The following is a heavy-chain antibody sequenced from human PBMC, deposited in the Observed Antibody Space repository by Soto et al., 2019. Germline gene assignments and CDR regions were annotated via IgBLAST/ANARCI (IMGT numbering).Heavy chain of an antibody. CDR1: GFTFSSHA. D-gene: IGHD2-15*01. CDR3: AKDKSEVADRSLRFDP. J-gene: IGHJ5*02. Sequence: GGSLRLSCAASGFTFSSHAMSWVRQAPGKGLEWVSAISGSGGSTYYADSVKGRFTISRDNSKNTLYLQMNSLRAEDTAVYYCAKDKSEVADRSLRFDPWGQGTLVTVSS. CDR2: ISGSGGST. V-gene: IGHV3-23*01.